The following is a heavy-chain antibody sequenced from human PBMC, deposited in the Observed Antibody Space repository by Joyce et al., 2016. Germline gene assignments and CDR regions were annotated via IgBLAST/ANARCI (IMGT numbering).Heavy chain of an antibody. J-gene: IGHJ3*02. CDR1: GYTFTGYY. V-gene: IGHV1-2*02. Sequence: QVQLVQSGAEVKKPGASVKVSCKASGYTFTGYYMHWVRQAHGQGLEWMGWINPNSGGTNYAQKFQGRVTMTRDTSISTAYMELSRLRSDDTAVYYCARGSFSWFGDADAFDIWGQGTMVTVSS. CDR3: ARGSFSWFGDADAFDI. D-gene: IGHD3-10*01. CDR2: INPNSGGT.